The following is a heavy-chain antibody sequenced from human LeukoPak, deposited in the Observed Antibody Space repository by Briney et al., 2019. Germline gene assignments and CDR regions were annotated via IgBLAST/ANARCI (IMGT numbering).Heavy chain of an antibody. CDR1: GFTFSSYG. V-gene: IGHV3-48*04. CDR3: AREGHCSGGSCYDY. CDR2: ISSSGSTI. Sequence: GGTLRLSCAASGFTFSSYGMSWVRQAPGKGLEWVSYISSSGSTIYYADSVKGRFTISRDNAKNSLYLQMNSLRAEDTAVYYCAREGHCSGGSCYDYWGQGTLVTVSS. D-gene: IGHD2-15*01. J-gene: IGHJ4*02.